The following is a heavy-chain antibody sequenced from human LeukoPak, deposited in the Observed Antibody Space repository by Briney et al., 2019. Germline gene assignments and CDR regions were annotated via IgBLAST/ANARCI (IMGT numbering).Heavy chain of an antibody. CDR1: GFTFSNYA. D-gene: IGHD5-24*01. V-gene: IGHV3-30-3*01. Sequence: GGSLRLSCAASGFTFSNYAMHWVRRAPGKGLEWVAVISYDGSNKYYADSVKGRFIISRDNSKNTLYLQMKSLRVEDTAVYYCARDFRGDGYTSGYFDYWGQGTVVTVSS. CDR3: ARDFRGDGYTSGYFDY. J-gene: IGHJ4*02. CDR2: ISYDGSNK.